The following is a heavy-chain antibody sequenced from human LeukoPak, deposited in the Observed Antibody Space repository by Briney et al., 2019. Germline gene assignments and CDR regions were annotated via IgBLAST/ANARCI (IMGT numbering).Heavy chain of an antibody. CDR1: GFTFSSYG. CDR2: ISSSSSYI. CDR3: ARQIPEGYYYDSSGSWDY. J-gene: IGHJ4*02. V-gene: IGHV3-21*01. Sequence: GGSLRLSCAASGFTFSSYGMNWVRQAPGKGLEWVSSISSSSSYIYYADSVKGRFTISRDNAKNSLYLQMNSLRAEDTAVFYCARQIPEGYYYDSSGSWDYWGQGTLVTVSS. D-gene: IGHD3-22*01.